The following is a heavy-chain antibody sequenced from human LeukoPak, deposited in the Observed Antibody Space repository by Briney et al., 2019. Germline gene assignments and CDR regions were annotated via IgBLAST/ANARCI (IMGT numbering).Heavy chain of an antibody. CDR2: IIPIFGTA. CDR1: GGTFSSYA. CDR3: AAESVAGTGGWFDP. V-gene: IGHV1-69*05. J-gene: IGHJ5*02. Sequence: GASVKVSCKASGGTFSSYAISWVRQAPGQGLEWMGGIIPIFGTANYAQKLQGRVTITTDESTSTAYMELSSLRSEDTAVYYCAAESVAGTGGWFDPWGQGTLVTVSS. D-gene: IGHD6-19*01.